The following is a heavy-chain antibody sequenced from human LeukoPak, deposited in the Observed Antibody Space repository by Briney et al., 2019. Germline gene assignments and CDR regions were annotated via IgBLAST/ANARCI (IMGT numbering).Heavy chain of an antibody. D-gene: IGHD3-10*01. J-gene: IGHJ4*02. CDR1: GFTFSSYS. CDR3: TKWSGFGND. Sequence: GGSLRLSCAASGFTFSSYSMTWVRQTPGKGLEWVSGISDSGDSTYYADSVKGRFTISRDNSRNTLYLEMSSLRAEDTAVYYCTKWSGFGNDWGQGTLVTVSS. CDR2: ISDSGDST. V-gene: IGHV3-23*01.